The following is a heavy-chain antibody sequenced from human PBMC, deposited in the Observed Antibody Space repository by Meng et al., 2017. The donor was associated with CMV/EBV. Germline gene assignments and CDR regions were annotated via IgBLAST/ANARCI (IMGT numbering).Heavy chain of an antibody. CDR1: GSVSSGSYC. CDR3: ARGGSADQLRRAYFDY. Sequence: GSVSSGSYCWSWIRQPPGKGLEWIGYINYSGRTNYNPSLESRVTISVDTSKNQFSLKLSSVTAADTAVYYCARGGSADQLRRAYFDYWGQGTLVTVPQ. V-gene: IGHV4-61*01. CDR2: INYSGRT. D-gene: IGHD2-2*01. J-gene: IGHJ4*02.